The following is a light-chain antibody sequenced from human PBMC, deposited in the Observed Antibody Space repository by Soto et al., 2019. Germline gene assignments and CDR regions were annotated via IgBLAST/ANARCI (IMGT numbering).Light chain of an antibody. Sequence: EIVLTQSPGTLSLSPGERAILSCRASPSVSSRYLAWYQQKPGQAPRLLIYGASSRATGIPDRFSGSGSGTDFTLTISRLEPEDFAVYYCQQYGISPWTFGQGTKVEIK. V-gene: IGKV3-20*01. CDR2: GAS. CDR1: PSVSSRY. CDR3: QQYGISPWT. J-gene: IGKJ1*01.